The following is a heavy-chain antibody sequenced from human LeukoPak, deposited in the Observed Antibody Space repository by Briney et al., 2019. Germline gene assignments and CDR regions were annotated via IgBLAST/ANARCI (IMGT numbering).Heavy chain of an antibody. CDR1: GGSISSYY. J-gene: IGHJ5*02. CDR2: IYYSGST. CDR3: ARAHVQWLVPRWFDP. V-gene: IGHV4-59*01. D-gene: IGHD6-19*01. Sequence: KPSETLSLTCTVSGGSISSYYWSWIRQPPGKGLEWIGDIYYSGSTNYNPSLKSRVTISVDTSKNQFSLKLSSVTAADTAVYYCARAHVQWLVPRWFDPWGQGTLVTVSS.